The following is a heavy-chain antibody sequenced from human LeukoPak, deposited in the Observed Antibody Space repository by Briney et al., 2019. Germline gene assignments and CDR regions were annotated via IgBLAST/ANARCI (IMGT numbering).Heavy chain of an antibody. CDR3: ARGYCSSTSCLRAGYYYYYYYMDV. CDR2: IYTSGST. J-gene: IGHJ6*03. V-gene: IGHV4-4*07. D-gene: IGHD2-2*01. Sequence: SETLSLTCTVSGGSISSYYWSWIRQPAGKGLEWIGRIYTSGSTNYNPSLKSRVTISVDKSKNQFSLKLSSVPAADTAVYYCARGYCSSTSCLRAGYYYYYYYMDVWGKGTTVTVSS. CDR1: GGSISSYY.